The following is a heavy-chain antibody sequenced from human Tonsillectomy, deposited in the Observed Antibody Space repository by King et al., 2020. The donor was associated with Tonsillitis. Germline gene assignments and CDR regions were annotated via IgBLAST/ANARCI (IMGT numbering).Heavy chain of an antibody. CDR1: GFTFSTYI. V-gene: IGHV3-48*01. J-gene: IGHJ4*02. Sequence: VQLVESGGGLVQPGGSLRLSCVASGFTFSTYIMNWVRQAPGKGLEWVSYISGSGSPICYADSVKGRFTISRDHAKNSLFLQMNSLRAEDTAVYYCARDHNWGFDYWGQGTLVTVSS. D-gene: IGHD7-27*01. CDR3: ARDHNWGFDY. CDR2: ISGSGSPI.